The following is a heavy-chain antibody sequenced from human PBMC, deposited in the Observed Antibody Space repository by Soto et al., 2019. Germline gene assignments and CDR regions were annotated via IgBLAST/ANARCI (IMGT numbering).Heavy chain of an antibody. D-gene: IGHD2-15*01. CDR3: AKVGIVVVVAADGMDV. CDR2: ISGSGGST. CDR1: GFTFSSYA. V-gene: IGHV3-23*01. Sequence: AGGSLRLSCAASGFTFSSYAMSWVRQAPGKGLEWVSAISGSGGSTYYADSVKGRFTISRDNSKNTLYLQMNSLRAEDTAVYYCAKVGIVVVVAADGMDVWGQGTTVTVSS. J-gene: IGHJ6*02.